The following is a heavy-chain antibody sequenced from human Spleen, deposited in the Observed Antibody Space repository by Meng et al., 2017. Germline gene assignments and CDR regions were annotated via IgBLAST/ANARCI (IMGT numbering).Heavy chain of an antibody. CDR3: ARDRASRVVTPSNAFDI. CDR2: IKQDGSEK. CDR1: GFTFSSYW. Sequence: GGSLRLSCAASGFTFSSYWMSWVRQAPGKGLEWVANIKQDGSEKYYVDSVKGRFTISRDNAKNSLYLQMNSLRAEDTAVYYCARDRASRVVTPSNAFDIWGQGTMVTVSS. J-gene: IGHJ3*02. V-gene: IGHV3-7*01. D-gene: IGHD4-23*01.